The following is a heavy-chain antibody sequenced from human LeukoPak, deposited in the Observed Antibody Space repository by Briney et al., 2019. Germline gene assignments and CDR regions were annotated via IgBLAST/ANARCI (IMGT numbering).Heavy chain of an antibody. CDR3: ASRNYYDSGSYGIDY. J-gene: IGHJ4*02. Sequence: GGSLRLPCAASGFTFSNYAMTWVRQAPGEGLEWISSLSGNGGSTYYADSVKGRFTISRDNSKNTLYLQMNGLRAEDTAIYYCASRNYYDSGSYGIDYWGQGTLVTVSS. CDR2: LSGNGGST. CDR1: GFTFSNYA. D-gene: IGHD3-22*01. V-gene: IGHV3-23*01.